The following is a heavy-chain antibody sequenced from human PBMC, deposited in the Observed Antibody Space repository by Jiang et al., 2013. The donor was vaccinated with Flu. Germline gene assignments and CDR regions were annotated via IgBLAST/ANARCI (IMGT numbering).Heavy chain of an antibody. Sequence: GAEVKKPGTSVKVSCKASGFTFTSSAMQWVRQARGQRLEWIGWIVVGSGNTNYAQKFQERVTITRDMSTSTAYMELSSLRSEDTAVYYCAADPGTTSPPYGYYYYGMDVWGKGTTVTVSS. CDR1: GFTFTSSA. D-gene: IGHD1-7*01. CDR3: AADPGTTSPPYGYYYYGMDV. V-gene: IGHV1-58*02. CDR2: IVVGSGNT. J-gene: IGHJ6*04.